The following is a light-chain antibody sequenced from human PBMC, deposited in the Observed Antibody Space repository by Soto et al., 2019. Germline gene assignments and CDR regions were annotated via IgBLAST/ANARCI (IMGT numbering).Light chain of an antibody. CDR1: QTVDIY. CDR2: DAT. Sequence: ETVLTQSPATLSLSPGERATLSCTASQTVDIYVAWYQQKPGQAPRLLIYDATNRATGIPARFSGSGSGTDFTLTISSLEPEDFAVYYCQQRKNWPPITFGQGTRLESK. CDR3: QQRKNWPPIT. V-gene: IGKV3-11*01. J-gene: IGKJ5*01.